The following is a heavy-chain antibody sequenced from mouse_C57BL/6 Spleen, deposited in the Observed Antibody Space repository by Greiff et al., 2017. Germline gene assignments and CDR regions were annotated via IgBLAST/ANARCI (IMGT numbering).Heavy chain of an antibody. V-gene: IGHV14-4*01. Sequence: VQLQQSGAELVRPGASVKLSCTASGFNIKDDYMHWVKKRPEQGLEWIGWIDPENGDTEYASKFQGKATITADTSSNTAYLQLSSLTSEDTAVYYCTPLRGKSWYYFDYWGQGTTLTVSS. J-gene: IGHJ2*01. CDR3: TPLRGKSWYYFDY. D-gene: IGHD1-1*01. CDR2: IDPENGDT. CDR1: GFNIKDDY.